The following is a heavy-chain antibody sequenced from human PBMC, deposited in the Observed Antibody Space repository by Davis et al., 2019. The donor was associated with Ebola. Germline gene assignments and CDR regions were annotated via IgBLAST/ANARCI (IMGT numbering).Heavy chain of an antibody. J-gene: IGHJ1*01. CDR1: GYTFTSYG. CDR3: ASSLMSRDFQH. D-gene: IGHD3-16*02. V-gene: IGHV1-18*04. CDR2: ISGNNAYT. Sequence: AASAKVSCKASGYTFTSYGITWVRQAPGQGLEWMGWISGNNAYTDYAQNLQGRVNMTTDTSTSTAYMELSSLRSEDTAMYYCASSLMSRDFQHWGQGTLVTVSS.